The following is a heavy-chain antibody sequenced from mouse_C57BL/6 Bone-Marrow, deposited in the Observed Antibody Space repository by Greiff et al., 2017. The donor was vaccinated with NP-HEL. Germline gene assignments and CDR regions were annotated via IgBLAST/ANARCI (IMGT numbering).Heavy chain of an antibody. CDR1: GYSITSGYY. CDR2: ISYDGSN. V-gene: IGHV3-6*01. J-gene: IGHJ3*01. CDR3: ARDRNWDDFAY. Sequence: DVKLQESGPGLVKPSQSLSLTCSVTGYSITSGYYWNWIRQFPGNKLEWMGYISYDGSNNYNPSLKNRISITRDTSKNQFFLKLNSVTTEDTATYYCARDRNWDDFAYWGQGTLVTVSA. D-gene: IGHD4-1*01.